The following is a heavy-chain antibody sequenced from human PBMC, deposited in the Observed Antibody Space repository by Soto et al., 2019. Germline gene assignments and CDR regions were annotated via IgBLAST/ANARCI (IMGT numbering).Heavy chain of an antibody. CDR2: INHSGST. CDR3: ARRWIAAAGKRLSWLDP. J-gene: IGHJ5*02. V-gene: IGHV4-34*01. Sequence: SDTLSLTSAVYGGSFSGYYWSWIRQPPGKGLEWIGEINHSGSTNYNPSLKSRVTISVDTSKNEFSLKLSSVTAADTAVYYCARRWIAAAGKRLSWLDPWGQGSLVTV. D-gene: IGHD6-13*01. CDR1: GGSFSGYY.